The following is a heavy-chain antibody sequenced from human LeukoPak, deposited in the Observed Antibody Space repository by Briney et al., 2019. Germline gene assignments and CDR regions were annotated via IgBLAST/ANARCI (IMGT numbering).Heavy chain of an antibody. CDR2: ISYDGSNK. Sequence: PGGSLRLSCAASGFTFSSYGMHWVRQAPGKGLEWVAVISYDGSNKYYADSVKGRFTISRDNSKNTLYLQMNSLRAEDTAVYYCAKDAYSSSGFPHDFDYWGQGTLVTVSS. CDR3: AKDAYSSSGFPHDFDY. CDR1: GFTFSSYG. V-gene: IGHV3-30*18. D-gene: IGHD6-13*01. J-gene: IGHJ4*02.